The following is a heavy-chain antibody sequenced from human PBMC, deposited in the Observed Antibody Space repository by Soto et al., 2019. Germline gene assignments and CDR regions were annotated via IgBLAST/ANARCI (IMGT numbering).Heavy chain of an antibody. D-gene: IGHD6-13*01. Sequence: QVQLVQSGAEVKKPGASVKVSCKASGYTFTSYGISWVRQAPGQGLEWMGWISAYNGNTNYAQKFQGRVIMTTDTSTGTAYMELRTLRSDDTAVYYCARDHIIPAVGTLDYWGQGTLVIVSS. CDR3: ARDHIIPAVGTLDY. CDR2: ISAYNGNT. V-gene: IGHV1-18*01. J-gene: IGHJ4*02. CDR1: GYTFTSYG.